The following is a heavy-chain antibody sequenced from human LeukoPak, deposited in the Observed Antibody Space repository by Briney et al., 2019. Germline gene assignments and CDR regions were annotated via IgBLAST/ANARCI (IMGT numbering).Heavy chain of an antibody. Sequence: QAGGSLRLSCAASGFTFSSYAMSWVRQAPGKGLEWVSAISGSGGSTYYADSVKGRFTISRDNSKNTLYLQMNSLRVEDTAVYYCAKGGYCTNGVCPNHYYYYMDVWGKGTTVTVSS. J-gene: IGHJ6*03. CDR3: AKGGYCTNGVCPNHYYYYMDV. V-gene: IGHV3-23*01. CDR1: GFTFSSYA. CDR2: ISGSGGST. D-gene: IGHD2-8*01.